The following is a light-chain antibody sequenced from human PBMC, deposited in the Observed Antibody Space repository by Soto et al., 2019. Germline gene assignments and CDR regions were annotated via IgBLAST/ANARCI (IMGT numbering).Light chain of an antibody. CDR3: KQYNSDPET. Sequence: DIQMTQSPSTLSASVGDRVTITCRASQSISSWLAWYQQKPGKAPKLLIYKASSLESGVPSRFSGSGSGTEFTLTISSLQPDDFATYYCKQYNSDPETFCQGTKVDI. CDR1: QSISSW. V-gene: IGKV1-5*03. J-gene: IGKJ1*01. CDR2: KAS.